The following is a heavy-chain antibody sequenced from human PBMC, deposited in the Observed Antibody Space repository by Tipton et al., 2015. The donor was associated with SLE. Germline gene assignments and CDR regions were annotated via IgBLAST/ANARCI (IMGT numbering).Heavy chain of an antibody. V-gene: IGHV1-69*01. CDR1: GGTFSSYA. Sequence: QSGAEVKKPGSSVKVSCKASGGTFSSYAISWVRQAPGQGLEWMGGIIPIFGTANYAQKFQGRVTITADESTSTAYMELSSLRSEDTAVYYCAREDYYGSGSYHYMDVWGKGTTVTVSS. CDR3: AREDYYGSGSYHYMDV. CDR2: IIPIFGTA. D-gene: IGHD3-10*01. J-gene: IGHJ6*03.